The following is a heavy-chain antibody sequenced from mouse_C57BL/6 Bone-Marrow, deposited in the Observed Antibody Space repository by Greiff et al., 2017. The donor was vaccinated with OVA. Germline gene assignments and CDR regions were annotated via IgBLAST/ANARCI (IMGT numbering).Heavy chain of an antibody. CDR2: IYPGSGSI. J-gene: IGHJ4*01. CDR1: GYTFTEYT. Sequence: VQLQQSGAELVKPGASVKLSCKASGYTFTEYTIHWVKQRPGQGLEWIGWIYPGSGSIKYNEKFKDKATLTANKSSSTAYMELSRLTSEDSAVYFCARHEGGCYSNPYAMGYWGQGTSVTVYS. D-gene: IGHD2-5*01. CDR3: ARHEGGCYSNPYAMGY. V-gene: IGHV1-62-2*01.